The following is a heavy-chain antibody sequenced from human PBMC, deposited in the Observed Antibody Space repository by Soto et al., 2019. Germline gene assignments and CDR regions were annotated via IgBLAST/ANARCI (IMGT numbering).Heavy chain of an antibody. D-gene: IGHD4-17*01. Sequence: PVGSLRLSGAASGFTFSSYGMHWVRQAPGKGLEWVAVIWYNGSDKKYADSVKGRFTISRDNSEKTLYLQMNSLRAEDTAVYYCAKDYGDWTGLYYYGMDVWGQGTTVTVSS. CDR1: GFTFSSYG. CDR2: IWYNGSDK. CDR3: AKDYGDWTGLYYYGMDV. V-gene: IGHV3-33*06. J-gene: IGHJ6*02.